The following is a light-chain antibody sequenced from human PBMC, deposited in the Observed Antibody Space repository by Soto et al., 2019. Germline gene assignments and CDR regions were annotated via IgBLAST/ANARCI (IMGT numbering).Light chain of an antibody. Sequence: QSVLTQPPSVSEAPGQRVTISCTGSSSNIGAGYEAHWYQQVPGTALKLLIYENNNRPSGVPDRFSGSKSGTSASLAITELQAEDEAEYYCQSYDSSLSGYVFGTGTQLTVL. V-gene: IGLV1-40*01. CDR3: QSYDSSLSGYV. J-gene: IGLJ1*01. CDR1: SSNIGAGYE. CDR2: ENN.